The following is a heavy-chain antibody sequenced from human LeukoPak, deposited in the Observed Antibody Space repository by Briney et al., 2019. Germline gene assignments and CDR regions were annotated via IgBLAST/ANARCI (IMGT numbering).Heavy chain of an antibody. CDR2: IYTSGST. Sequence: SETLSLTCTVSGGSISSYYWSWIRQPAGKGLEWIGRIYTSGSTNYNPSLKSRVTMSVDTSKNQFSLKLSSVTAADTAVYYCARVGLAGARRYFDYWGQGTLVTVSS. CDR1: GGSISSYY. V-gene: IGHV4-4*07. J-gene: IGHJ4*02. D-gene: IGHD7-27*01. CDR3: ARVGLAGARRYFDY.